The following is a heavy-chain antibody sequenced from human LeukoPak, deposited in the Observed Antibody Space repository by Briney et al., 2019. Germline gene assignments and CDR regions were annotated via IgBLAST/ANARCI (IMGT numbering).Heavy chain of an antibody. V-gene: IGHV3-23*01. CDR3: AKDRQWLVLGPFDY. CDR1: GFTLSSYA. D-gene: IGHD6-19*01. CDR2: ISGSGGST. Sequence: HPGGSLRLSCAASGFTLSSYAMSWVRQAPGKGLEWVSAISGSGGSTYYADSVKGRFTISRDNSKNTLYLQMNSLRAEDTAVYYCAKDRQWLVLGPFDYWGQGTLVTVSS. J-gene: IGHJ4*02.